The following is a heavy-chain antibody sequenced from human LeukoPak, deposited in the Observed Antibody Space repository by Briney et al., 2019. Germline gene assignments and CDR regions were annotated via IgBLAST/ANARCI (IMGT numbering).Heavy chain of an antibody. CDR1: GFTFSKYT. V-gene: IGHV3-30*04. CDR2: ISNDGSNK. CDR3: ARGDFGVVIKYSWFAP. Sequence: GRSLILSCSAPGFTFSKYTRHLVRRAPAKGLERVAVISNDGSNKYYAHPVKGRFTISSDNSKNTLYLQMDSLSAEDTAVYYCARGDFGVVIKYSWFAPWGQGAMVTVCS. D-gene: IGHD3-3*01. J-gene: IGHJ5*02.